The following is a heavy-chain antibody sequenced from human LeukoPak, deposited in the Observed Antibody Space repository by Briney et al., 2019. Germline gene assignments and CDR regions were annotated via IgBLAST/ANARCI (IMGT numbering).Heavy chain of an antibody. CDR1: GYTFIDFY. CDR2: INPKNGGT. Sequence: ASVKVSCKASGYTFIDFYMHWVRQAPGQGLEWMGWINPKNGGTNYAQKFQGRVTMTRDTSISTAYMELSSLRFEDTAVYYCARDNSVADTGWWFDPWGQGTLVTVSS. D-gene: IGHD6-19*01. J-gene: IGHJ5*02. V-gene: IGHV1-2*02. CDR3: ARDNSVADTGWWFDP.